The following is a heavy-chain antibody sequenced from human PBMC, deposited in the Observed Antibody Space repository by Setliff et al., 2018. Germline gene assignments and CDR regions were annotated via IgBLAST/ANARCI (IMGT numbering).Heavy chain of an antibody. CDR2: INPGGGSA. D-gene: IGHD6-13*01. V-gene: IGHV1-46*01. CDR1: GYGLTTCY. CDR3: ARGGMAAAGRKGVFEY. Sequence: ASVKVSCKASGYGLTTCYMHWVRQAPGQGLEWMGIINPGGGSASYAQKFQSRVTMTRDTSTSTFYMELSMLRSEDTAVYYCARGGMAAAGRKGVFEYWGQGSLVTVSS. J-gene: IGHJ4*02.